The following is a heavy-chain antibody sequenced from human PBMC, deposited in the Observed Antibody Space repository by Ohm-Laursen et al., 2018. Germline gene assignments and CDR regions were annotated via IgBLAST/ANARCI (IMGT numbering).Heavy chain of an antibody. Sequence: SLRLSCAATGFTFSSYCMSWVRQAPGKGLEWVANIKQDGSEKYYVDSVNGRFTISRDNAKNSLYLQMNSLRAEDTAVYYCAKDHGYYDSSSDYWGQGTLVTVSS. CDR2: IKQDGSEK. CDR3: AKDHGYYDSSSDY. J-gene: IGHJ4*02. CDR1: GFTFSSYC. D-gene: IGHD3-22*01. V-gene: IGHV3-7*01.